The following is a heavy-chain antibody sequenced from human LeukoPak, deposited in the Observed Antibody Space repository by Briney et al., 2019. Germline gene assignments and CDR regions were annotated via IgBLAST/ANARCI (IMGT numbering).Heavy chain of an antibody. Sequence: GESLKISCKASGYHFRTYWIGWVRQMPGKGLEWMGIIYPGDSDTRYSPSFQGQVTISADKSISTAYLQWSSLKASDTAMYYCARNWNYGDYWYFDLWGRGTLVTVSS. CDR2: IYPGDSDT. CDR3: ARNWNYGDYWYFDL. V-gene: IGHV5-51*01. D-gene: IGHD1-7*01. J-gene: IGHJ2*01. CDR1: GYHFRTYW.